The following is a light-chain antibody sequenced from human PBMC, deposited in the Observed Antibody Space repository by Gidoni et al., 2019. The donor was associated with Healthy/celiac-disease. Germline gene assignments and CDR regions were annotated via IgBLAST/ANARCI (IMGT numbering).Light chain of an antibody. CDR2: AAS. J-gene: IGKJ2*02. V-gene: IGKV1-39*01. CDR1: QSISSY. CDR3: QQGYSTPWT. Sequence: DIQMTQSPSSLSASVGDRVTITCRASQSISSYLNWYQQKPGKAPKLLIYAASSLQSGVPSRFSGSGSGTDFALTISSLQPEDFATYYCQQGYSTPWTFXQXTRLEIK.